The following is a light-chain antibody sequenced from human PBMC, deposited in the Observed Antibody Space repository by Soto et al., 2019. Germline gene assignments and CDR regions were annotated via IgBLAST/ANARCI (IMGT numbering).Light chain of an antibody. CDR2: DAS. CDR3: QQYVNLPLT. J-gene: IGKJ4*01. Sequence: DIRMTQSPSSLSASVGDRVTITCQASQDIANHLNWYQQKLGKAPKLLIYDASTLETGVPSRFSGSGSGTHFTFTITRLQSEDMGTYYCQQYVNLPLTFGGGTKVEI. CDR1: QDIANH. V-gene: IGKV1-33*01.